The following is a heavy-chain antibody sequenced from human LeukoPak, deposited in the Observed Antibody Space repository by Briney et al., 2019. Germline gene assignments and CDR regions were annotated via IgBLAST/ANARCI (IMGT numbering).Heavy chain of an antibody. V-gene: IGHV4-38-2*01. D-gene: IGHD3-3*01. J-gene: IGHJ4*02. CDR2: IYHSGST. Sequence: PSETLSLTCAVSGYSISSGYYWGWIRQPPGKGLEWIGSIYHSGSTYYNPSLKSRVTISVDTSKNQFSLKLSSVTAADTAVYYCARGVPMYYDFWSGYSAFDYWGQGTLVTVSS. CDR3: ARGVPMYYDFWSGYSAFDY. CDR1: GYSISSGYY.